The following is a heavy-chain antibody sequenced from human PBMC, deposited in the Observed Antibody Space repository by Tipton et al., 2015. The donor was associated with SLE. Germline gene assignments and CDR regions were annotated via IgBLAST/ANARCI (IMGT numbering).Heavy chain of an antibody. CDR2: IYYSGST. CDR3: ARHQWFGPYYFDY. V-gene: IGHV4-39*01. Sequence: LRLSCTVSGGSISSSSYYWGWIRQPPGKGLEWIGSIYYSGSTYYNPSLKSRVTISVDTSKNQFSLKLSSVTAADTAVYYCARHQWFGPYYFDYWGQGTLVTVSS. J-gene: IGHJ4*02. CDR1: GGSISSSSYY. D-gene: IGHD3-10*01.